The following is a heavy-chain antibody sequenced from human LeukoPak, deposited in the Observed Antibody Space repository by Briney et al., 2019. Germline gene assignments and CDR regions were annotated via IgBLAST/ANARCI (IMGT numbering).Heavy chain of an antibody. CDR3: AGWPSSSWYKVAAFGI. CDR2: IYSGGTT. D-gene: IGHD6-13*01. CDR1: GFTVSSNY. J-gene: IGHJ3*02. V-gene: IGHV3-53*01. Sequence: GGSLRLSCEASGFTVSSNYMGWVRQAPGKGLEWVSVIYSGGTTYYADSVKGRFTISRDNSKNTLYLQMNSLRAEDTAVYYCAGWPSSSWYKVAAFGIWGQGTMVTVSS.